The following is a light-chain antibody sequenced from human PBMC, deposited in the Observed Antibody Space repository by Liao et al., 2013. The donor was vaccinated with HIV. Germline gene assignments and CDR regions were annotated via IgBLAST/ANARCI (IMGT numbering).Light chain of an antibody. Sequence: SYELTQPPSVSVSPGQTASVTCSGDKLGDQYVSWYQQRPGQSPILVIYQDTKRPSGIPERFSGSNSGNTATLTISGTQAMDEADYYCQAWDSSTGVFGGGTKLTVL. CDR2: QDT. J-gene: IGLJ3*02. CDR3: QAWDSSTGV. V-gene: IGLV3-1*01. CDR1: KLGDQY.